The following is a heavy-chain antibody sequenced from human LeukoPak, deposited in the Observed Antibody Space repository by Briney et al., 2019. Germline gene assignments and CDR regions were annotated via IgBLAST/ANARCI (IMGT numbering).Heavy chain of an antibody. CDR3: ARPYGDYVHDAFDI. Sequence: ASVKVSCKASGGTFSSYTISWVRQAPGQGLEWMGWISAYNGNTNYAQKLQGRVTMTTDTSTSTAYMELRSLRSDDTAVYYCARPYGDYVHDAFDIWGQGTMVTVSS. J-gene: IGHJ3*02. V-gene: IGHV1-18*01. CDR1: GGTFSSYT. CDR2: ISAYNGNT. D-gene: IGHD4-17*01.